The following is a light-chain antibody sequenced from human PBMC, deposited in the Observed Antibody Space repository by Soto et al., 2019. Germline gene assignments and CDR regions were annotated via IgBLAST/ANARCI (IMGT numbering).Light chain of an antibody. V-gene: IGKV1-5*01. CDR2: DAS. J-gene: IGKJ1*01. Sequence: DIQMTQSPSTLSASVGDRVTITCRASQSISSLLAWYQQKPGKAPKLLIYDASSLESGVPSRFSGSGSGTEFSLTISSLQPDDFATYDCQQYNDYPWTCGQGTKVEIK. CDR1: QSISSL. CDR3: QQYNDYPWT.